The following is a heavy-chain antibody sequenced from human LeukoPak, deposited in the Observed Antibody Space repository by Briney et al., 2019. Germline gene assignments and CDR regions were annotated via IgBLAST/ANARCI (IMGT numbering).Heavy chain of an antibody. J-gene: IGHJ3*02. D-gene: IGHD5-18*01. CDR3: VRDGYSYGFMLAFDI. Sequence: GGSLRLSCPASGFTFSGYWMHWVRQAPGKGLVWVSRINSDGSSTSYADSVKGRFTISRDSAKNTLYLQMNSLRAEDTAVYYCVRDGYSYGFMLAFDIWGLGTRVTVSS. CDR2: INSDGSST. CDR1: GFTFSGYW. V-gene: IGHV3-74*01.